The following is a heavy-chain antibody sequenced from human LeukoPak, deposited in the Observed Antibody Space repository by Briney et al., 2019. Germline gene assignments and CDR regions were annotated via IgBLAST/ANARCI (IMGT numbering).Heavy chain of an antibody. CDR2: ISGGGGST. CDR3: AKARIGYCSRTSCTNGLDV. Sequence: GGTLSLSCAACGVTFSSYAMSHVQQPPVLEADFGAAISGGGGSTYYADSVKGRFTISRDNSKNTLYLQMNSLRADDTAVFYCAKARIGYCSRTSCTNGLDVWGQGTTVTVS. CDR1: GVTFSSYA. J-gene: IGHJ6*02. D-gene: IGHD2-2*01. V-gene: IGHV3-23*01.